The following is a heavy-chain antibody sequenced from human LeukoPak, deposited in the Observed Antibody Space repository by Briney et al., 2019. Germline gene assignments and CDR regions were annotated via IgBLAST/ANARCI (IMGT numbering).Heavy chain of an antibody. V-gene: IGHV4-4*09. CDR2: IYTSGST. J-gene: IGHJ3*02. CDR3: ARHRDSSDYDALDI. CDR1: GGSISSYY. D-gene: IGHD6-19*01. Sequence: SETLSLTCTVSGGSISSYYLSWIRQPPGRGLEWIGYIYTSGSTNSNPSLKSRVTISVDTSKNQFSLKLSSVTAADTAVYYCARHRDSSDYDALDIWGQGTMVTVSS.